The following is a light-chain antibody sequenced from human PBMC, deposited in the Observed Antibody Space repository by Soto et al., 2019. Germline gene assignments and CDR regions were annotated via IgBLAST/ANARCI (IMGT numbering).Light chain of an antibody. CDR3: SSYTGSSTYV. Sequence: QSALTQPASVSGSPGHSITISCTGTSSDVGGYNYVSWYQQHPGKAPKLMIYDVSNRPSGISNRFSGSKSGNTASLTISGLQAEDEADYYCSSYTGSSTYVFGTGTKLTVL. CDR1: SSDVGGYNY. V-gene: IGLV2-14*01. J-gene: IGLJ1*01. CDR2: DVS.